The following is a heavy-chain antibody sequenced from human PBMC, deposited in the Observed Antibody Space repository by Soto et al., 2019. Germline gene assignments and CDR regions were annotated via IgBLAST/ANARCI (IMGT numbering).Heavy chain of an antibody. CDR1: GGSISSGGYS. CDR3: AIVPGP. J-gene: IGHJ5*02. Sequence: QLQLQESGSGLVKPSQTLSLTCAVSGGSISSGGYSWSWIRQPPGKGLEWIGYIYHSGSTYYNPSLQCRVTISVDRSKSHFSVKLRSVTAANTAVYYCAIVPGPWGRGPLVTVSS. V-gene: IGHV4-30-2*01. D-gene: IGHD3-10*02. CDR2: IYHSGST.